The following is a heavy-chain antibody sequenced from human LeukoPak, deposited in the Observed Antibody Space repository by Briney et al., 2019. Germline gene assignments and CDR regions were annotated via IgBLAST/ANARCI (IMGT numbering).Heavy chain of an antibody. J-gene: IGHJ3*02. Sequence: ASVKVSCKASGYTFTSYDVNWVRQATGQGLEWMGWMSPNSGNTGYAQKFQGRVTMTTNTSISTAYMELSSLRSEDTAVYYCARSMVRGVDAFDIWGQGTMVTVSS. D-gene: IGHD3-10*01. V-gene: IGHV1-8*01. CDR1: GYTFTSYD. CDR2: MSPNSGNT. CDR3: ARSMVRGVDAFDI.